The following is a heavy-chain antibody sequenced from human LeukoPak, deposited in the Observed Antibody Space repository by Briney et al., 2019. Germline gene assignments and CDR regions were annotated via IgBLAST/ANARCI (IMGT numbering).Heavy chain of an antibody. J-gene: IGHJ4*02. CDR2: ISYDESKK. Sequence: GGSLRLSCAASGFTFSSYGMHWVRQAPGKGLEWLSDISYDESKKLYADSVKGRFTISRDNSKNTLYLQMNSLRAEDTAVYYCAKDAWFGESRNPFDHWGQGTLVTVSS. D-gene: IGHD3-10*01. CDR1: GFTFSSYG. CDR3: AKDAWFGESRNPFDH. V-gene: IGHV3-30*18.